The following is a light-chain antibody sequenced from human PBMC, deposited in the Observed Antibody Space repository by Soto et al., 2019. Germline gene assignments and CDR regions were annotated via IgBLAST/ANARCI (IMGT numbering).Light chain of an antibody. V-gene: IGLV1-40*01. J-gene: IGLJ1*01. CDR2: GNN. CDR3: QSYDSSLRGSNV. Sequence: QSVLTQPPSVSGAPGQRVTISCTGTSSNIGAGYDVYWYQQLPGTAPKLLISGNNNRPSGVPDRFSGSRSGTAASLAITGLQAEDEAAYYCQSYDSSLRGSNVFGTGTKLTVL. CDR1: SSNIGAGYD.